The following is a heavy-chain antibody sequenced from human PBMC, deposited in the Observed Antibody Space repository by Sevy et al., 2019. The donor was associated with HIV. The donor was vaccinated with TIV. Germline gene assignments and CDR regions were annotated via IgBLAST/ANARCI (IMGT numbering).Heavy chain of an antibody. D-gene: IGHD3-10*01. Sequence: GGSLRLSCVVSGFTFSNYAMSWVRQAPGKGLEWVSAISASGCSTYYADSVKGRFTISRDNSKITLYLQMNSLRADDTAVYYCAEGLASMVQGGWFDPWGQGTLVTVSS. V-gene: IGHV3-23*01. CDR2: ISASGCST. J-gene: IGHJ5*02. CDR1: GFTFSNYA. CDR3: AEGLASMVQGGWFDP.